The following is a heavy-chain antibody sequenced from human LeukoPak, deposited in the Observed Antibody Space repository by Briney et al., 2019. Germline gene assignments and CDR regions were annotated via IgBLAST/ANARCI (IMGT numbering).Heavy chain of an antibody. J-gene: IGHJ4*02. CDR3: AKAPVTSCRGAYCYPFDS. CDR1: GFTFSISD. CDR2: ISYDGSRK. D-gene: IGHD2-21*01. Sequence: GGSLRLSCAASGFTFSISDMHWVRQAPGKGLQWVAFISYDGSRKHCADSVQGRCTISRDNSKNTLYLQMNSLRAEDAAVYFCAKAPVTSCRGAYCYPFDSWGQGTLVTVSS. V-gene: IGHV3-30*02.